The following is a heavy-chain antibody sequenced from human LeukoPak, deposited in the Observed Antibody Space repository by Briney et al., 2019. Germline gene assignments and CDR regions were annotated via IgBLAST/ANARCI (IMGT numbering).Heavy chain of an antibody. V-gene: IGHV4-61*02. CDR2: MYASGNI. Sequence: SETLSLTCTASGGSISSGFYYWNWIRQPAGKGLEWIGRMYASGNINYNPPLKSRITMSVDTSKNQFSLKLSSVTAADTAVYYCARSDGSNTGMDVWGKGTTVTISS. J-gene: IGHJ6*04. CDR1: GGSISSGFYY. D-gene: IGHD4-23*01. CDR3: ARSDGSNTGMDV.